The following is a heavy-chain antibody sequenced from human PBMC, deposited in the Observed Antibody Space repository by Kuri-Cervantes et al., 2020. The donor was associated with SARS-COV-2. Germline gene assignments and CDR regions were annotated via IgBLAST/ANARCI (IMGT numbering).Heavy chain of an antibody. D-gene: IGHD3-10*01. Sequence: ASVKVSCKASGYTFTGYYMHWVRQATGQGLEWMGWMNPNSGNTGYAQKFQGRVTMTRNTSISTAYMELSSLRSEDTAVYYCASLGRGRLLWFTNWGQGTLVTVSS. V-gene: IGHV1-8*02. CDR2: MNPNSGNT. CDR3: ASLGRGRLLWFTN. J-gene: IGHJ4*02. CDR1: GYTFTGYY.